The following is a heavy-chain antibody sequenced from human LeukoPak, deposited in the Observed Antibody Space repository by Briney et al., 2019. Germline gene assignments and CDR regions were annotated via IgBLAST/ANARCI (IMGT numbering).Heavy chain of an antibody. D-gene: IGHD5-24*01. V-gene: IGHV4-59*08. CDR1: GGSISGYY. J-gene: IGHJ4*02. CDR3: VRRVASPGNYYFDY. Sequence: PSETLSLTCTVSGGSISGYYWTWIRQSPGKGLEWIGYVYHSGNTNYNPSLKSRITISLDASKNQFSLKLTSVTAADTAVYYCVRRVASPGNYYFDYWGQGTLVTVSS. CDR2: VYHSGNT.